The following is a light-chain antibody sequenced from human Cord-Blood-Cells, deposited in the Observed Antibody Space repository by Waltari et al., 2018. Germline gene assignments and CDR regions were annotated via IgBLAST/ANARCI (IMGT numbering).Light chain of an antibody. V-gene: IGLV2-14*01. J-gene: IGLJ2*01. CDR3: SSYTSSSVV. Sequence: QSALTQPASVSGSPGQSITISCTGTSSDVGGYNYVSWYQQHPCKAPKLMIYEVSNRPSGVSNRCSGSKSCNTASLTISGLQAEDEADYYCSSYTSSSVVFGGGTKLTVL. CDR1: SSDVGGYNY. CDR2: EVS.